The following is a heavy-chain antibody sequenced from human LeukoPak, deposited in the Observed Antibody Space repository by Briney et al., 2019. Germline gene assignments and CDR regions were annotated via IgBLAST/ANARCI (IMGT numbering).Heavy chain of an antibody. J-gene: IGHJ6*03. D-gene: IGHD3-22*01. Sequence: GGSLRLSCAASGFTFSSYDMRWVRQATGKGLEWVSAIGTAGDTYYPGSVKGRFTISRENAKNSLYLQMNSLRAGDTAVYYCARGRRTMIVVSGYMDVWGKGTTVTISS. V-gene: IGHV3-13*01. CDR2: IGTAGDT. CDR1: GFTFSSYD. CDR3: ARGRRTMIVVSGYMDV.